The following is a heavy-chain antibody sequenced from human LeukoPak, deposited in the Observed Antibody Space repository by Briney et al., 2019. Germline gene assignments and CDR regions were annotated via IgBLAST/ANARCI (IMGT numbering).Heavy chain of an antibody. CDR2: IYTSGST. J-gene: IGHJ4*02. CDR1: GGSISSGSYY. D-gene: IGHD1-7*01. Sequence: SETLSLTYTVSGGSISSGSYYWSWIRQPAGKGLEWIGRIYTSGSTNYNPSLKSRVTISVDTSKNQFSLKLSSVTAADTAVYYCARGVELLTFDYWGQGTLVTVSS. V-gene: IGHV4-61*02. CDR3: ARGVELLTFDY.